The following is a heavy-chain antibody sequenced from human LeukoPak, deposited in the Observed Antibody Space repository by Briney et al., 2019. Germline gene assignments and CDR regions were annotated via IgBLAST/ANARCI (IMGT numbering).Heavy chain of an antibody. D-gene: IGHD1-14*01. J-gene: IGHJ4*02. CDR2: IRHDGSQT. V-gene: IGHV3-7*01. Sequence: PGGSLRLSCAASGFIFTDSWMSWVRQAPGKGLEWVANIRHDGSQTYYLDSVKGRFTISRGNAKNEVYLEMNNLRGADTAVYYCATGANLFQFWGQGTLVTVSS. CDR1: GFIFTDSW. CDR3: ATGANLFQF.